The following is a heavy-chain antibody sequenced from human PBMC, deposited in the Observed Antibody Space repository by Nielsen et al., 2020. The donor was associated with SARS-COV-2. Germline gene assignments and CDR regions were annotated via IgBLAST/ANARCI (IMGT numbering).Heavy chain of an antibody. D-gene: IGHD1-1*01. J-gene: IGHJ5*02. V-gene: IGHV3-7*05. Sequence: GESLKISCAASGFSFRTSWMNWVRQGPGKRLEWVANINPDGSMKRRVDSVMGRFTISRDNARDSLYLQMNNLRAEDTAIYYCLQGGASWGQGTLVTVSS. CDR2: INPDGSMK. CDR1: GFSFRTSW. CDR3: LQGGAS.